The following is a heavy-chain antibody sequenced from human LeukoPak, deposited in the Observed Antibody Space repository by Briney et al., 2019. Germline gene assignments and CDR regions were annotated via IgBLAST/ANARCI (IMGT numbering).Heavy chain of an antibody. V-gene: IGHV3-30*04. D-gene: IGHD3-3*01. CDR3: ARGGGSFSRYYDFWSGYYPSPSPFDY. CDR1: GFTFSSYA. Sequence: GGSLRLSCAASGFTFSSYAMHWVRQAPGKGLEWVAVISYDGSNKYYADSVKGRFTISRDNSKNTLYLQMNSLRAEDTAVYYCARGGGSFSRYYDFWSGYYPSPSPFDYWGQGTLVTVSS. CDR2: ISYDGSNK. J-gene: IGHJ4*02.